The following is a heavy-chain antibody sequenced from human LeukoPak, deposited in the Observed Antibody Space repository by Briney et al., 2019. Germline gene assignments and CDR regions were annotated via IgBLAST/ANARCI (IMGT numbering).Heavy chain of an antibody. J-gene: IGHJ3*02. CDR2: IYYSGST. CDR1: GGSISSGDYY. Sequence: PSETLSLTCTVCGGSISSGDYYWSWIRQPPGKGLEWIGYIYYSGSTYYNPSLKSRVTISVDTSKNQFPLKLSSVTAADTAVYYCARGALSDCGGDCYPDAFDIWGQGTMVTVSS. V-gene: IGHV4-30-4*08. CDR3: ARGALSDCGGDCYPDAFDI. D-gene: IGHD2-21*01.